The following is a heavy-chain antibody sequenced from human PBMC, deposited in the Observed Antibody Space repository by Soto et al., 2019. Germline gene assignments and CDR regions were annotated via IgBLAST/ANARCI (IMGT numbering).Heavy chain of an antibody. Sequence: EVQLVESGGGLVKPGGSLRLSCAASGFTFSSYSMNWVRQAPGKGLEWVSSISSGGSYIYYADSVKGRFTISRDNAKNSLFLQINSLRAEGTTVYYCAREWIDAHDAFDIWGQGTMVTVSS. J-gene: IGHJ3*02. CDR2: ISSGGSYI. CDR1: GFTFSSYS. CDR3: AREWIDAHDAFDI. D-gene: IGHD5-12*01. V-gene: IGHV3-21*01.